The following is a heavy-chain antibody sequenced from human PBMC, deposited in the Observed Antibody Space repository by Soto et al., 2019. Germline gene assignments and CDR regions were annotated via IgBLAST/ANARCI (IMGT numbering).Heavy chain of an antibody. CDR1: GYTFTSYG. D-gene: IGHD1-26*01. CDR2: ISAYSGKT. V-gene: IGHV1-18*01. J-gene: IGHJ4*02. Sequence: QVQLVQSGAEVKKPGASVKVSRKASGYTFTSYGISWVRQAPGRGLEWMGWISAYSGKTNYAQKLQGRVTMTTDTSTSTAYMELRSLRSDDTAVYYCARSRYSETYYNYWGQGTLVTVSS. CDR3: ARSRYSETYYNY.